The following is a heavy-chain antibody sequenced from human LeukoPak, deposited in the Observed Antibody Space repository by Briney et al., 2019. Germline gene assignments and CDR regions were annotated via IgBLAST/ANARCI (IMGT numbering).Heavy chain of an antibody. CDR3: VQDSYAISSSGSTFAS. J-gene: IGHJ4*02. D-gene: IGHD2-2*01. Sequence: GGSLRLSCTVSGFIFEDYAMHWVRQVPGEGLEWVSSITSNSGYVPYADSVKGRFSISRDNAKNSLYLQMNSLRTEDMAVYYCVQDSYAISSSGSTFASWGQGTLVTVSS. V-gene: IGHV3-9*03. CDR1: GFIFEDYA. CDR2: ITSNSGYV.